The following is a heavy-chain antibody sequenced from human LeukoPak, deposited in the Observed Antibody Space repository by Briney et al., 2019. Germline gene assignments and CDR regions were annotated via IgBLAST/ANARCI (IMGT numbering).Heavy chain of an antibody. CDR2: FDPEDGET. CDR1: GYTLTELS. D-gene: IGHD1-26*01. CDR3: ATAVWELSTGNFDY. V-gene: IGHV1-24*01. Sequence: ASVKVSCKVFGYTLTELSMHWVRQAPGKGLEWMGGFDPEDGETIYAQKFQGRVTMTEDTSTDTAYMELSSLRSEDTAVHYCATAVWELSTGNFDYWGQGTLVAVSS. J-gene: IGHJ4*02.